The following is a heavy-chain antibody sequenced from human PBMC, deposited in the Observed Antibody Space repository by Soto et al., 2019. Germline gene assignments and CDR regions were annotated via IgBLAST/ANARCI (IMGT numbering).Heavy chain of an antibody. J-gene: IGHJ4*02. CDR3: ASHALTSSDADS. CDR1: GGSITSSEYY. V-gene: IGHV4-39*01. CDR2: IYYSGSS. Sequence: SETLSLTCTVSGGSITSSEYYWAWIRQPPGKGLQSVGTIYYSGSSYSNPSLKSRLSMSVDTSKNQFSLTMKSVTAADTGVYYFASHALTSSDADSWGQGVPLTVSS. D-gene: IGHD3-9*01.